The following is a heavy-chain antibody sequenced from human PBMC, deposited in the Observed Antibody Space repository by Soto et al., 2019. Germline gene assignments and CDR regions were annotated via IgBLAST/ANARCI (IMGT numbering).Heavy chain of an antibody. Sequence: PGGSLRLSCAASGFTFSSYGMHWVRQAPGKGLEWVAVISYDGSNKYYADSVKGRFTISRDNSKNTLYLQMNSLRAEDTAVYYCAKDNADDSSGYYYVSWFDPWGQGTLVTVSS. CDR1: GFTFSSYG. J-gene: IGHJ5*02. D-gene: IGHD3-22*01. CDR2: ISYDGSNK. CDR3: AKDNADDSSGYYYVSWFDP. V-gene: IGHV3-30*18.